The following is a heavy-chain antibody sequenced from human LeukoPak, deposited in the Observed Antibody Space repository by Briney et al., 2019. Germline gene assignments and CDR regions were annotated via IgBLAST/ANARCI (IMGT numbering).Heavy chain of an antibody. CDR1: GYTFTSYY. V-gene: IGHV1-46*01. CDR3: ATSPPMVRGVINAGKTSYYYMDV. Sequence: ASVKVSCKASGYTFTSYYMHWVRQAPGQGLEWMGIINPSGGSTSYAQKFQGRVTMTRDMSTSTVYMELSSLRSEDTAAYYCATSPPMVRGVINAGKTSYYYMDVWGKGTTVTVSS. J-gene: IGHJ6*03. D-gene: IGHD3-10*01. CDR2: INPSGGST.